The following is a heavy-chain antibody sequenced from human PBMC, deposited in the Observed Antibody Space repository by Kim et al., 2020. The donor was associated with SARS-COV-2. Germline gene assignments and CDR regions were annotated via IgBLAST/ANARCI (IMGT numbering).Heavy chain of an antibody. CDR1: GFTFSSYA. CDR3: AKDSPSNTGYYPQYGMDV. J-gene: IGHJ6*02. Sequence: GGSLRLSCAASGFTFSSYAMSWVRQAPGKGLEWVSAISGSGGSTYYADSVKGRFTISRDNSKNTLYLQMNSLRAEDTAVYYCAKDSPSNTGYYPQYGMDVWGQGTTVTVSS. V-gene: IGHV3-23*01. CDR2: ISGSGGST. D-gene: IGHD3-9*01.